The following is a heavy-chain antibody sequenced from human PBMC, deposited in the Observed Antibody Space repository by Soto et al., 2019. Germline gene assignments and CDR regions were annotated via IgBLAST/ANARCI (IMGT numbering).Heavy chain of an antibody. CDR2: IDSYGSTT. CDR3: ARGGLHAYYKDN. CDR1: GFTFSNYW. D-gene: IGHD3-10*01. J-gene: IGHJ4*02. Sequence: EVQLVESGGGLVQPGGSLRLSCAASGFTFSNYWMHWVRQAPGEGLVWVSRIDSYGSTTNYADSVKGRFTVSRDNARNTLYLQMNSLRAEVTAIYYCARGGLHAYYKDNWGQGILVTVSS. V-gene: IGHV3-74*01.